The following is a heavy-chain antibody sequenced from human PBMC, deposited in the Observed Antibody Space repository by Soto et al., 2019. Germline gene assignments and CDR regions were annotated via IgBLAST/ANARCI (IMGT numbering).Heavy chain of an antibody. CDR3: ARRDIVVVPAAMMGAYYYYYYMDV. CDR2: MNPNSGNT. CDR1: GYTFTTYG. D-gene: IGHD2-2*01. Sequence: ASVKVSCKASGYTFTTYGISWVRQAPGQGLEWMRWMNPNSGNTGYAQKIQGRVTMTRNTSISTAYMELSSLRSEDTAVYYCARRDIVVVPAAMMGAYYYYYYMDVWGKGTTVTVSS. J-gene: IGHJ6*03. V-gene: IGHV1-8*02.